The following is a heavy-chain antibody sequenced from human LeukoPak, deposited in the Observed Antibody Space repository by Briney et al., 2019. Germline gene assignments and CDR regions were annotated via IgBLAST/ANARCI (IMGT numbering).Heavy chain of an antibody. CDR3: ASGGHIDY. Sequence: SGGSLRLSCAASGFTFSSYAMHWVRQAPGKGLEWVAVISYDGSKKFYADSVKGRFTISRDNTKNTLYLQMSSLRPEDTAVYYCASGGHIDYCGQGSLVTVSS. D-gene: IGHD3-16*01. CDR1: GFTFSSYA. J-gene: IGHJ4*02. V-gene: IGHV3-30*04. CDR2: ISYDGSKK.